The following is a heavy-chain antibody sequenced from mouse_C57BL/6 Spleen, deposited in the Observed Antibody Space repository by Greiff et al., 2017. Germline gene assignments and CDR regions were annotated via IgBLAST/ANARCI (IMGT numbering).Heavy chain of an antibody. D-gene: IGHD1-1*01. J-gene: IGHJ2*01. CDR3: ARLGGTSRGYYFDY. CDR1: GYTFTSYW. CDR2: IDPSDSFT. Sequence: QVQLQQPGAELVMPGASVKLSCKASGYTFTSYWMHWVKQRPGQGLEWIGEIDPSDSFTTYNQKFKGKYTLTVHKSSRTAYMQLSSLTSEDSAVDYCARLGGTSRGYYFDYWRQGTTLPVSS. V-gene: IGHV1-69*01.